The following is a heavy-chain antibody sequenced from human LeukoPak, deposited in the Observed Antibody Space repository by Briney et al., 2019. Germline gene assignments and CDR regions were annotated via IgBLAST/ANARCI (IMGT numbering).Heavy chain of an antibody. J-gene: IGHJ4*02. Sequence: ASVTVSCTPSVYTFTNYGISWVRQAPGQGLEWMGWISAYNGNTNYAQKLQGRVTMTTDTSTSTAYMELRSLRSDDTAVYYCARDRELYDKEGPFDYWGQGTLVTVSS. CDR3: ARDRELYDKEGPFDY. V-gene: IGHV1-18*01. D-gene: IGHD3-22*01. CDR1: VYTFTNYG. CDR2: ISAYNGNT.